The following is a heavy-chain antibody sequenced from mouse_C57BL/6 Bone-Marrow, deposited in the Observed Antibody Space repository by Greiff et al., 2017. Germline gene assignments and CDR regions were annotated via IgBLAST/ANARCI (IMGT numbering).Heavy chain of an antibody. CDR1: GYTFTDYY. CDR3: AIVELPLDY. J-gene: IGHJ2*01. Sequence: EVQLQQSGPELVKPGASVTISCKASGYTFTDYYMNWVKQSHGKGLEWIGDITPKNGGTSYNQKFKGKATLTVDNSSSTAYMELRSLTSEDSAVYYCAIVELPLDYWGQGTTLTVSS. D-gene: IGHD1-1*01. CDR2: ITPKNGGT. V-gene: IGHV1-26*01.